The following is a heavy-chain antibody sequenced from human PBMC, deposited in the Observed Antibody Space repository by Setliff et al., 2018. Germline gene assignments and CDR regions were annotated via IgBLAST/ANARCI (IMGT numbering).Heavy chain of an antibody. Sequence: SETLSLTCTVSGGPINDFYWTWIRQTPGKGLEWIGYVFYTGSTVYNPSLESRVTMSIDRSNRQFSLHLSSVTAADTAVYYCARMSGFLYLDVWGNGTTVTVSS. CDR1: GGPINDFY. J-gene: IGHJ6*03. D-gene: IGHD3-3*01. V-gene: IGHV4-59*08. CDR2: VFYTGST. CDR3: ARMSGFLYLDV.